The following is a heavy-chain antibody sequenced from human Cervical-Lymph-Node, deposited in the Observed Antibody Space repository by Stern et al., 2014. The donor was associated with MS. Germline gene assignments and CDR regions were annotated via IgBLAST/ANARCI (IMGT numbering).Heavy chain of an antibody. CDR1: GYTFSSFA. V-gene: IGHV1-3*01. D-gene: IGHD2/OR15-2a*01. CDR3: TRAFYGSQFGY. Sequence: QVQLVQSGAEVKKPGASVKVACEASGYTFSSFAIHWVRQAPGQRLEWLGWIIAGNGDTKYSQKFQDRVTITRDTSASTVYMEMTSLRSEDTAVYYCTRAFYGSQFGYWGQGTLVTVSS. J-gene: IGHJ1*01. CDR2: IIAGNGDT.